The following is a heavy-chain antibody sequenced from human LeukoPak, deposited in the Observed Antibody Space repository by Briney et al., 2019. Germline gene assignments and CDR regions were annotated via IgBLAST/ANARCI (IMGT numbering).Heavy chain of an antibody. CDR2: ISAYNGNT. Sequence: ASVKVSCKASGYTFTSYGISWVQQAPGQGLEWMGWISAYNGNTDYAQKLQGRVIMTIDTSTSTAYMELRSLRSDDTAVYYCARVLAYCSSTSCHDYWGQGTLVTVSS. CDR3: ARVLAYCSSTSCHDY. CDR1: GYTFTSYG. V-gene: IGHV1-18*01. J-gene: IGHJ4*02. D-gene: IGHD2-2*01.